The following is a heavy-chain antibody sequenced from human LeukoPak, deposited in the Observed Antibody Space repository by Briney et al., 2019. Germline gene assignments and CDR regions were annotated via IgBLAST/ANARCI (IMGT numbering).Heavy chain of an antibody. CDR1: KFTFSNYA. CDR2: INKNGGST. Sequence: GGSLRLSCSASKFTFSNYAMHWVRQAPGKGLEYVSGINKNGGSTFLVDSVKGRFTISRDNSKNTLYLQMNSLRAEDTAVYYCVKDWRTEASGIWFDPWGQGTLVTVSS. D-gene: IGHD6-13*01. J-gene: IGHJ5*02. V-gene: IGHV3-64D*06. CDR3: VKDWRTEASGIWFDP.